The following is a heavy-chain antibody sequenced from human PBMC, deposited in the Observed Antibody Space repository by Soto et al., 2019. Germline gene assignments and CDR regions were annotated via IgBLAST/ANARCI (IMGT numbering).Heavy chain of an antibody. V-gene: IGHV4-59*11. CDR2: IYYRGST. J-gene: IGHJ6*02. D-gene: IGHD1-26*01. CDR3: ARDGREASGMDV. CDR1: GGSISSHY. Sequence: SETLSLTCTVSGGSISSHYWSWVRQAPGKGLEWIGHIYYRGSTNYNPSLRSRSTISVDTSKNQFSLKLNSVTTADAAVYYCARDGREASGMDVWGQGTKVTVSS.